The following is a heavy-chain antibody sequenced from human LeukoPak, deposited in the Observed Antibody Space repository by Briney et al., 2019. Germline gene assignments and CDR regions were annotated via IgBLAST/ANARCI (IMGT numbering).Heavy chain of an antibody. Sequence: GGSMRLSCAASGFTVSSNDMSWVRQAPGKGLECISVIYSGGSTDYADSVKGRLTISRDNSKNTLYLQMNSLRAEDTAVYYCARVVDHDYGDYYLDYWGQGTLVTVSS. CDR2: IYSGGST. CDR3: ARVVDHDYGDYYLDY. J-gene: IGHJ4*02. D-gene: IGHD4-17*01. V-gene: IGHV3-53*01. CDR1: GFTVSSND.